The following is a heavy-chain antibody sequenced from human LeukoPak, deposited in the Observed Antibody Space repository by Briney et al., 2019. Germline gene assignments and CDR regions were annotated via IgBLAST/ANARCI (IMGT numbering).Heavy chain of an antibody. CDR1: GGSFSGYY. V-gene: IGHV4-34*01. J-gene: IGHJ4*02. CDR2: INHSGST. D-gene: IGHD1-26*01. CDR3: ARGRGSGSHASDY. Sequence: SETLSLTCAVYGGSFSGYYWSWIRQPPGKGLEWIGEINHSGSTNYNPSLKSRVTILVDTSKNQFSLKLSSVTAADTAVYYCARGRGSGSHASDYWGQGTLVTVSS.